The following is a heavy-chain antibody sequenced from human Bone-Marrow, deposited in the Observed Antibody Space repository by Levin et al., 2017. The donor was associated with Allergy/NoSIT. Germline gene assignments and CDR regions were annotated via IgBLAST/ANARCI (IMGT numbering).Heavy chain of an antibody. CDR2: IYSGGST. D-gene: IGHD3-10*01. CDR3: ARGGPQLLWFGNDAFDI. CDR1: GFTVSSNY. Sequence: PGGSLRLSCAASGFTVSSNYMSWVRQAPGKGLEWVSVIYSGGSTYYADSVKGRFTISRDNSKNTLYLQMNSLRAEDTAVYYCARGGPQLLWFGNDAFDIWGQGTMVTVSS. V-gene: IGHV3-53*01. J-gene: IGHJ3*02.